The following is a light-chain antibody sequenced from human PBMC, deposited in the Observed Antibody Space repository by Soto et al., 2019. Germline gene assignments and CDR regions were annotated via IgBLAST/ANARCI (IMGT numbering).Light chain of an antibody. Sequence: QSALTQPASVSGSPGQSITISCTGTSSDIGSYNLVSWYQQHAGKAPKLMIYEGSKRPSGVSNRFSGSKSGNTASLTISGLQAEDEADYYCCSFAGSSTFVLFGGGTKLTVL. CDR2: EGS. V-gene: IGLV2-23*03. CDR3: CSFAGSSTFVL. J-gene: IGLJ2*01. CDR1: SSDIGSYNL.